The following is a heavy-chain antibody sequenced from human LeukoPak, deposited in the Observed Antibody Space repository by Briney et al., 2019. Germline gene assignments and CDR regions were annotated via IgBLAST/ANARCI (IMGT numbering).Heavy chain of an antibody. D-gene: IGHD2-2*02. CDR3: AKADCSSTSCYKGDAFDI. CDR1: GFTFSSYA. CDR2: ISWNSGSI. Sequence: PGGSLRLSCAASGFTFSSYAMSWVRQAPGKGLEWVSGISWNSGSIGYADSVKGRFTISRDNAKNSLYLQMNSLRAEDTALYYCAKADCSSTSCYKGDAFDIWGQGTMVTVSS. J-gene: IGHJ3*02. V-gene: IGHV3-9*01.